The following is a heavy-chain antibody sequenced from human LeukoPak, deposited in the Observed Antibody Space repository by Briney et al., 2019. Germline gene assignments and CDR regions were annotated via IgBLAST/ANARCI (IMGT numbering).Heavy chain of an antibody. D-gene: IGHD6-19*01. CDR2: ISDSGSIT. CDR1: GFAFSSLA. Sequence: TGRSLRLSCAASGFAFSSLAMGCVPQAPGKGLEWVSVISDSGSITYYADSVKGRFTISRDNSKNTLFLQMNSLGAEDTAVYYCAKDARRTNGWYFFDYWGQGTLVTVSS. V-gene: IGHV3-23*01. CDR3: AKDARRTNGWYFFDY. J-gene: IGHJ4*02.